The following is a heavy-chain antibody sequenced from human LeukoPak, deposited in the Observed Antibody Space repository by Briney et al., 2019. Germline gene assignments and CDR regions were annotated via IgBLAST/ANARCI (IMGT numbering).Heavy chain of an antibody. CDR3: ARASSGVVEYYYYGMDV. J-gene: IGHJ6*04. CDR2: SNPLVGIA. Sequence: GASVKVSCKHSGGTFISYAISWLRQAPAQGLEWMGGSNPLVGIASYARKFQVRVTITSDKSTNTPYTELSSLSSEDTAVYSCARASSGVVEYYYYGMDVWGEGTTVTASS. D-gene: IGHD3-22*01. CDR1: GGTFISYA. V-gene: IGHV1-69*10.